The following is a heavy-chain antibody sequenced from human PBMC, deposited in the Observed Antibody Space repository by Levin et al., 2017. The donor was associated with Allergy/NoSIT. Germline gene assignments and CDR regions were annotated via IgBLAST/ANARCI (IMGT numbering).Heavy chain of an antibody. Sequence: RSGGSLRLSCAASGFTFSSYDMHWVRQAPGKGLEWVAAIGTAADTFYPDSVKGRFTISRENAMNSLYLEMNSLTAGDTAVYYCARDGAVAGRFMANWYFNLWGRGTLVTVSS. J-gene: IGHJ2*01. CDR3: ARDGAVAGRFMANWYFNL. CDR2: IGTAADT. V-gene: IGHV3-13*01. D-gene: IGHD6-19*01. CDR1: GFTFSSYD.